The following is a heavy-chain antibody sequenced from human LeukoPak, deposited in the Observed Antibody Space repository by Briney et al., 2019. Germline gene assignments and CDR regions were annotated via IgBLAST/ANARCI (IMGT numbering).Heavy chain of an antibody. Sequence: GGSLRLSCAASGFTFSNYWMSWVRQAPGKGLEWVANIKQDRSEKYYVDSVKGRFTISRDNSKNTLSLQMNSLRAEDTAIYYCAKDRSSTLWYFDYWGQGAQVTVSS. CDR3: AKDRSSTLWYFDY. V-gene: IGHV3-7*03. CDR1: GFTFSNYW. J-gene: IGHJ4*02. D-gene: IGHD2-2*01. CDR2: IKQDRSEK.